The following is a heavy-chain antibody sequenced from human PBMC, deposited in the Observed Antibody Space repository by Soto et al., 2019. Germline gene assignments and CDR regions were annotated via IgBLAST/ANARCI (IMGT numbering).Heavy chain of an antibody. D-gene: IGHD3-16*01. V-gene: IGHV3-73*01. CDR2: LKAKGNNYAK. CDR3: TRHRIFWADYRAAAVSNDGFDI. Sequence: EVQLVESGGGLFNPGGSLKFSRVGAGSFLSAFAIPGVRQFPGKGWGWVGRLKAKGNNYAKAYVAPVTGRFNVSRDDSKNTAYLQMNSLKIEDTAIYFCTRHRIFWADYRAAAVSNDGFDIWGQGTMVTVSS. J-gene: IGHJ3*02. CDR1: GSFLSAFA.